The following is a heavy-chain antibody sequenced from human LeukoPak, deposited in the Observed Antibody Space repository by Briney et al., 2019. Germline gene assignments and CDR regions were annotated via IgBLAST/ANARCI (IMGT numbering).Heavy chain of an antibody. V-gene: IGHV1-24*01. CDR3: ATYQIGYNWNAD. D-gene: IGHD1-1*01. CDR1: GYTLTELS. J-gene: IGHJ4*02. Sequence: GASVKVSCKVSGYTLTELSMHWVRQAPGKGLEGMGGFDPEDGETIYAQKFQGRVTMTEDTSTDTAYMELSSLRSEDTAVYYCATYQIGYNWNADWGQGTLVTVSS. CDR2: FDPEDGET.